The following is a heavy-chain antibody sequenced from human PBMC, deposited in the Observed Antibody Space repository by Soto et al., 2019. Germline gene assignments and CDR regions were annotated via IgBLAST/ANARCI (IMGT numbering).Heavy chain of an antibody. V-gene: IGHV4-59*01. CDR2: IYYSGST. J-gene: IGHJ4*02. CDR1: GGSISSYY. D-gene: IGHD1-1*01. CDR3: AGHRRDGYNSGLGY. Sequence: SETLSLTCTVSGGSISSYYWSWIRQPPGKGLEWIGYIYYSGSTNYNPSLKSRVTIPVDTSKHQFSLKLRSVTAADTAVYYCAGHRRDGYNSGLGYLGQGTPVTVSS.